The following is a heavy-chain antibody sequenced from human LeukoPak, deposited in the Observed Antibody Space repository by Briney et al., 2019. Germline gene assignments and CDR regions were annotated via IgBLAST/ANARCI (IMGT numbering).Heavy chain of an antibody. J-gene: IGHJ4*02. CDR2: INGDGSST. CDR1: GFTFNSYW. D-gene: IGHD1-20*01. Sequence: GGSLRLSCAASGFTFNSYWMHWVRQAPGKGLVWVSRINGDGSSTSYADSVKGRLTISRDNAKNTLYLQMNSLRAEDTAVYYCASGKYNWNYDYWGQGTLVTVSS. V-gene: IGHV3-74*01. CDR3: ASGKYNWNYDY.